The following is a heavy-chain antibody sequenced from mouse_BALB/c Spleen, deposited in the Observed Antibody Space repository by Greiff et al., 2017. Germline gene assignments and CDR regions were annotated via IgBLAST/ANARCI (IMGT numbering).Heavy chain of an antibody. V-gene: IGHV4-1*02. Sequence: EVKLLESGGGLVQPGGSLKLSCAASGFDFSRYWMSWVRQAPGKGLEWIGEINPDSSTINYTPSLKDKFIISRDNAKNTLYLQMSKVRSEDTALYYCARRGGYDHLYWGQGTLVTVSA. J-gene: IGHJ3*01. CDR3: ARRGGYDHLY. CDR1: GFDFSRYW. D-gene: IGHD2-2*01. CDR2: INPDSSTI.